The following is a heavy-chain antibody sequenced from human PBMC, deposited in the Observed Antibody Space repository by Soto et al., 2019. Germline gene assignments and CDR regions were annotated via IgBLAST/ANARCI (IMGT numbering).Heavy chain of an antibody. D-gene: IGHD3-3*01. J-gene: IGHJ4*02. Sequence: EVQLVESGGGLVKPGGSLRLSCAASGFTFSNAWMSWVRQAPGKGLEWVGRIKSKTDGGTTDYAAPVKGRFTISRDDSKNTLYLQMNSLKTEDTAVYYCRAELRFLEWLPRGDYWGQGTLVTVSS. V-gene: IGHV3-15*01. CDR3: RAELRFLEWLPRGDY. CDR1: GFTFSNAW. CDR2: IKSKTDGGTT.